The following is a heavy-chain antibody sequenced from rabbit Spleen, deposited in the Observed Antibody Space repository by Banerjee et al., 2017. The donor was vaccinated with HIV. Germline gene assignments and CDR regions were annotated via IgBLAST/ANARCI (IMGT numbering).Heavy chain of an antibody. CDR2: IAAGSSGST. V-gene: IGHV1S45*01. Sequence: QEQLVESGGGLVQPGGSLKLSCKASGFDFSTYSMSWVRQAPGKGLEWIACIAAGSSGSTYYASWAKGRFTISKTSSTTVTLQMTSLTAADTATYFCARDSSTSFSTYGMDLWGQGTLVTVS. D-gene: IGHD1-1*01. CDR1: GFDFSTYS. J-gene: IGHJ6*01. CDR3: ARDSSTSFSTYGMDL.